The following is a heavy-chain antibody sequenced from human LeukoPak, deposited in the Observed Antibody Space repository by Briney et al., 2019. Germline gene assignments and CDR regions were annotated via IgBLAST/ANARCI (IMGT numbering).Heavy chain of an antibody. D-gene: IGHD1-1*01. J-gene: IGHJ4*02. Sequence: PSETLSLTCTVSGGSISSYYWSWIRQPPGKGLEWIGYTYYSGSTNYNPSLKSRVTISVDTSKNQFSLKLSSVTAADTAVYYCARHSTASGYLNYFDYWGQGTLVTVPS. CDR1: GGSISSYY. V-gene: IGHV4-59*08. CDR2: TYYSGST. CDR3: ARHSTASGYLNYFDY.